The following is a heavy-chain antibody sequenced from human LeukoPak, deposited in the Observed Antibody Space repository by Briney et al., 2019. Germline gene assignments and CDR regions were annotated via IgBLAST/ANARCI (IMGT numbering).Heavy chain of an antibody. CDR3: ARYFNSNGYRPFDN. CDR2: ISPGGDNT. V-gene: IGHV3-23*01. D-gene: IGHD3-22*01. Sequence: GGSLRLSCAASGFIFSKYGMSWVRQAPGKGLQFVSTISPGGDNTYYADSVKGRFTISRDNSQNTVYFQMNNLRPEDTAEYYCARYFNSNGYRPFDNWGQGILVTVSS. CDR1: GFIFSKYG. J-gene: IGHJ4*02.